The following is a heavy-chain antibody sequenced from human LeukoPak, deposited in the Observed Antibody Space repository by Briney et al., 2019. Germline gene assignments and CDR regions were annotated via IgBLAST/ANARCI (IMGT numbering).Heavy chain of an antibody. CDR3: ARIYLRHFDF. Sequence: GGSLRLSCAASGFTFDDYGMTWVRQAPGKGLEWVSGINWNGGSTGYADSVKGRFTISRDNAKNSLYLQMNSLRVEDTAVYFCARIYLRHFDFWAQGTPVTVSS. CDR2: INWNGGST. J-gene: IGHJ4*02. CDR1: GFTFDDYG. V-gene: IGHV3-20*04. D-gene: IGHD3-3*01.